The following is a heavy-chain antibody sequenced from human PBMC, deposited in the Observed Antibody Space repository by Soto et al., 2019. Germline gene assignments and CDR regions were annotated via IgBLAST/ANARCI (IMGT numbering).Heavy chain of an antibody. Sequence: DVQLLESGGGLVQPGGCLRLSCVASGLAFSAYDMSWVRQGQGKGLEWVSGISESGSGTYYADSVKGRFTISRDNSKNTLYLQMSSLRAEDTAVYYCAKDTAPQVVWGQGTTVTVSS. V-gene: IGHV3-23*01. D-gene: IGHD5-18*01. CDR2: ISESGSGT. CDR3: AKDTAPQVV. CDR1: GLAFSAYD. J-gene: IGHJ6*02.